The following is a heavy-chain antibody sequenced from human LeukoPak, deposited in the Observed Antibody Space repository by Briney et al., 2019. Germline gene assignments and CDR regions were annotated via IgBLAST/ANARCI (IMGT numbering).Heavy chain of an antibody. V-gene: IGHV4-4*07. D-gene: IGHD3-10*01. CDR2: IYTSGST. Sequence: SETLSLTCTVSGGSISSYYWSWIRQPAGKGLEWIGRIYTSGSTNYIPSLKSRVTISVDTSKNQFSLKLSSVTAADTAVYYCARRGRVFGEFPAYYFDYWGQGTLVTVSS. J-gene: IGHJ4*02. CDR3: ARRGRVFGEFPAYYFDY. CDR1: GGSISSYY.